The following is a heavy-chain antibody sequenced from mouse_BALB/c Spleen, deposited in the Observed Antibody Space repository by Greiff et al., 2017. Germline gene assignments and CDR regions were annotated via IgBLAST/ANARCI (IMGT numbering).Heavy chain of an antibody. CDR3: ARGDYRYDERISY. CDR1: GFSLTSYG. J-gene: IGHJ3*01. Sequence: QVQLKQSGPGLVAPSQSLSITCSVSGFSLTSYGVHWVRQPPGKGLEWLGVIWAGGSTNSNSALMSRLSISKDSSKSQVFLKMNSLQTDDTAMYYCARGDYRYDERISYWGQGTLVTVSA. D-gene: IGHD2-14*01. V-gene: IGHV2-9*02. CDR2: IWAGGST.